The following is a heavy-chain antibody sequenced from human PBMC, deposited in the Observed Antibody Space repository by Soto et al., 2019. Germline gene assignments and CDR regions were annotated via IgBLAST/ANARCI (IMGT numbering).Heavy chain of an antibody. CDR2: VYYSGDT. Sequence: QLQLQESGPGLVKPSETLSLTCTVSGGSINSSRYYWGWIRQPPGKGLEWIGAVYYSGDTYYNPSLESRVTISVDSSKNQFSLKLSSVTVADTAVYYCARHVLFVVVTANLCVFDIWGQGTMVTVSS. V-gene: IGHV4-39*01. CDR3: ARHVLFVVVTANLCVFDI. D-gene: IGHD2-21*02. J-gene: IGHJ3*02. CDR1: GGSINSSRYY.